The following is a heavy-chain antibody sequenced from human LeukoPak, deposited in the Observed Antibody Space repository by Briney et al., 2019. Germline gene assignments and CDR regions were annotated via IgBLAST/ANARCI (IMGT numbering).Heavy chain of an antibody. CDR1: GLTFNIYG. V-gene: IGHV3-30*02. CDR2: IRYDGSNK. D-gene: IGHD7-27*01. Sequence: GGSLRLSCAASGLTFNIYGMHCVRRAPGKALVGVTFIRYDGSNKHYADSVKGRFTISRDNSKNTLYLQMNSQRAEDTAVYYCAKDNGGALEYDYWGQGTLVTVSS. CDR3: AKDNGGALEYDY. J-gene: IGHJ4*02.